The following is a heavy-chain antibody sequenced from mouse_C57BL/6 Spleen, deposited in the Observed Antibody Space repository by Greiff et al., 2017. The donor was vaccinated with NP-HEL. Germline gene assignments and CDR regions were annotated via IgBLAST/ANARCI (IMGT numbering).Heavy chain of an antibody. D-gene: IGHD1-1*01. CDR3: AREEDYGSSGDY. CDR1: GYTFTSYW. V-gene: IGHV1-64*01. Sequence: QVQLQQPGAELVKPGASVKLSCKASGYTFTSYWMHWVKQRPGQGLEWIGMIHPNSGSTNYNEKFKSKATLTVDKSSSTAYMQLSSLTSEDSAVYYCAREEDYGSSGDYWGQGTTLTVSS. J-gene: IGHJ2*01. CDR2: IHPNSGST.